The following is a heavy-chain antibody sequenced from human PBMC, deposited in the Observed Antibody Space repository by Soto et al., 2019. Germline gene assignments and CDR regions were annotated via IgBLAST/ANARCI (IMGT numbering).Heavy chain of an antibody. Sequence: SETLSLTCTVSGGSISSYYWSWIRQPAGKGLEWIGRIYTSGSTNYNPSLKSRVTMSVDTSKNQFSLKLSSVTAADTAVYYCARACSSNSCYDVFDYWGQGTLVPVSS. J-gene: IGHJ4*02. CDR3: ARACSSNSCYDVFDY. CDR1: GGSISSYY. V-gene: IGHV4-4*07. D-gene: IGHD2-2*01. CDR2: IYTSGST.